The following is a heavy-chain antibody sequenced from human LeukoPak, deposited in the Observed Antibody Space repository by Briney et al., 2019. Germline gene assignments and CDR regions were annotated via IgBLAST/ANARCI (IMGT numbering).Heavy chain of an antibody. CDR3: AKEKRGYLFYDSSGYYGGAFDI. Sequence: GGSLRLSCAASGFTFDDYAMHWVRQAPGKGLEWVSGISWNSGSIGYADSVKGRFTISRDNAKNSLYLQMNSLRAEDTALYYCAKEKRGYLFYDSSGYYGGAFDIWGQGTMVTVSS. J-gene: IGHJ3*02. V-gene: IGHV3-9*01. CDR2: ISWNSGSI. CDR1: GFTFDDYA. D-gene: IGHD3-22*01.